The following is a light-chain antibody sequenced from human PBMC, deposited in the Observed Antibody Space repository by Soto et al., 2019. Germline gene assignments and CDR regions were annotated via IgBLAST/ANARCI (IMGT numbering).Light chain of an antibody. J-gene: IGKJ1*01. CDR1: QSVSSN. V-gene: IGKV3-15*01. CDR3: LKYNNWRRCT. CDR2: GAS. Sequence: ELVMTQSPATMSVSTGERSTLSCRARQSVSSNLAGNQQKPGQEPRLLIYGASTRATGIPARFSGSGSGTEFTLTISSLKSEDFAVSYCLKYNNWRRCTVGKRTKVEIQ.